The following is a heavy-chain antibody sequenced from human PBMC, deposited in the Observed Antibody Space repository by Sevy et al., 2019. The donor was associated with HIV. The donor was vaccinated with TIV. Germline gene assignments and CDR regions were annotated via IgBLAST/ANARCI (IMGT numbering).Heavy chain of an antibody. D-gene: IGHD2-21*01. J-gene: IGHJ4*02. Sequence: SETLSLICSVSGGSISSSSYDWGWIRQPPGKGLEWIGSIYYSGTTYYNPSLKSRVTISVDTSKNQFSLKPSSVTAADTAVYYCARHGGIVDLAFDYWGQGTLVTVSS. CDR3: ARHGGIVDLAFDY. CDR1: GGSISSSSYD. CDR2: IYYSGTT. V-gene: IGHV4-39*01.